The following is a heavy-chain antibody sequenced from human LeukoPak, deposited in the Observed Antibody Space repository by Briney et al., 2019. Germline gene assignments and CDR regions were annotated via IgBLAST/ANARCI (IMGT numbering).Heavy chain of an antibody. CDR3: ARDLSDATVIVVVTHDAFDI. Sequence: SQTLSLTCAVSGGSISSGGYSWSWLRQPPGKGLEWVGYIYRSETTYYNPSLKGRVTISVDRSKNQFSLRLGSVTAADTAVYYCARDLSDATVIVVVTHDAFDIWGQGTMVTVSS. D-gene: IGHD3-22*01. CDR1: GGSISSGGYS. J-gene: IGHJ3*02. V-gene: IGHV4-30-2*01. CDR2: IYRSETT.